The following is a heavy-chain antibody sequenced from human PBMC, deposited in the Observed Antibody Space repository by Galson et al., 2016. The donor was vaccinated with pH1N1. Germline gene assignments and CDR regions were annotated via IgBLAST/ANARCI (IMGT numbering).Heavy chain of an antibody. V-gene: IGHV3-23*01. CDR2: ISGRGGNI. CDR1: GFTFKNFV. J-gene: IGHJ3*01. Sequence: SLRLSCAASGFTFKNFVMSWVRQSPGKGLEWVSGISGRGGNIYYVDSVKGRFTISRDNFKSTLYLEMKNLRADDTAIYYCAKDRSQGFLHLPMAGFDVWGQGIMVTVSA. D-gene: IGHD3-3*01. CDR3: AKDRSQGFLHLPMAGFDV.